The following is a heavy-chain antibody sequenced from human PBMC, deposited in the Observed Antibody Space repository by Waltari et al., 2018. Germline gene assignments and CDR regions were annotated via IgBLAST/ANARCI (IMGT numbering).Heavy chain of an antibody. CDR3: ARGRSSGWYGTPGYYYYGMDV. CDR1: GYTFTSYG. CDR2: ISAYNGNT. J-gene: IGHJ6*02. Sequence: QVQLVQSGAEVKKPGASVKVSCKASGYTFTSYGISWVRQAPGQGLEWMGWISAYNGNTNYAQKLQGRVTMTTDTSTNTAYMELRSLRSDDTAVYYCARGRSSGWYGTPGYYYYGMDVWGQGTTVTVSS. D-gene: IGHD6-19*01. V-gene: IGHV1-18*04.